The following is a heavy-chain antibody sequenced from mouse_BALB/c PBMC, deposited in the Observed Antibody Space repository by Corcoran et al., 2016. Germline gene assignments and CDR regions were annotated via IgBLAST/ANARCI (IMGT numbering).Heavy chain of an antibody. J-gene: IGHJ1*01. V-gene: IGHV1-26*01. CDR2: INPNNSDT. CDR3: ARDRDWSFDV. D-gene: IGHD2-14*01. Sequence: EVQLQQSGHELVKPGASVKMSCKASGYTFTDYYMRWMKQSHGKSLEWIGDINPNNSDTNYNQKFKGKATLTVDRSSSTAYMQLNSLTSEDSAVYYCARDRDWSFDVWGAGTTVTVSS. CDR1: GYTFTDYY.